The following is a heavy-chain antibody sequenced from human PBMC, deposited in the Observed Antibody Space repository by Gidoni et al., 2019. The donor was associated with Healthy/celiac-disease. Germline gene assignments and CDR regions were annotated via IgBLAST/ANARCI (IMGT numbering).Heavy chain of an antibody. Sequence: QVQLPQWGAALLNPSETLSPTRAVHGGSFGGYYWSWVRQPPGKGLEWIVEINHSGSTNYNPSLKNRVTISVDTSKNQFSLKLSSVTAADTSVYYCARGRRFDPWGQGTLVTVSS. CDR3: ARGRRFDP. CDR2: INHSGST. CDR1: GGSFGGYY. V-gene: IGHV4-34*01. J-gene: IGHJ5*02.